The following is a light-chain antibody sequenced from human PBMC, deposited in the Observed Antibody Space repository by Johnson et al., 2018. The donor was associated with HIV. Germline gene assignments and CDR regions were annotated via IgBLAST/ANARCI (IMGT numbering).Light chain of an antibody. J-gene: IGLJ1*01. Sequence: QSVLTQPPSVSAAPGQTVNISCSGNVSNIESYFVSWYQQLPGAAPTLLIYENNKRPLGIPDRFSGSKSGTSATLGITGLQTGDEADYYCGTWDSSLSVYVFGTGTEVTV. CDR2: ENN. CDR3: GTWDSSLSVYV. CDR1: VSNIESYF. V-gene: IGLV1-51*02.